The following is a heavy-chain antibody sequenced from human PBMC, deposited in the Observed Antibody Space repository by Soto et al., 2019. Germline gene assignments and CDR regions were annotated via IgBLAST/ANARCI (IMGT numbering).Heavy chain of an antibody. CDR1: GYTFIGYY. CDR2: INPNSGGT. CDR3: ARDLRWSGNYGSDYYYYYGMDV. D-gene: IGHD3-10*01. Sequence: GASVKVSCKASGYTFIGYYMHWVRQAPGQGHEWMGWINPNSGGTNYAQKYQGWVTMTRDTSISTAYMELSRLRSDDTAVYYCARDLRWSGNYGSDYYYYYGMDVWGQGTTVTVSS. J-gene: IGHJ6*02. V-gene: IGHV1-2*04.